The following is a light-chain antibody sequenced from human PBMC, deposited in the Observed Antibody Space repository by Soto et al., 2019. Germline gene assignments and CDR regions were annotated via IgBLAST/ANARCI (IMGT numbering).Light chain of an antibody. CDR2: DVN. V-gene: IGLV2-14*01. CDR3: SSYTDSSTLVV. Sequence: QSALTQPASVSGSPGQSITISCTGTSSDVGGYNYVSWYQQHPGQAPKLMIFDVNNRPSGVSNRFSGSKSDITASLTISGLQSEYEADHYCSSYTDSSTLVVFGGGTKVTVL. J-gene: IGLJ2*01. CDR1: SSDVGGYNY.